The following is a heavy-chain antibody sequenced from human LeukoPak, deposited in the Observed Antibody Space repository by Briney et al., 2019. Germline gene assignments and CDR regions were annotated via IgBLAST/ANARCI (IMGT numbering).Heavy chain of an antibody. J-gene: IGHJ4*02. CDR2: IYYSGST. CDR3: ARGAHYYDTSGYLMPLNY. D-gene: IGHD3-22*01. Sequence: SETLSLTCTVSGGSISSYYWSWIRQPPGKGLEWIGYIYYSGSTNYNPSLKSRVTISVDTSKNQFSLKLSSVTAADMAVYYCARGAHYYDTSGYLMPLNYWGQGTLVTVSS. CDR1: GGSISSYY. V-gene: IGHV4-59*01.